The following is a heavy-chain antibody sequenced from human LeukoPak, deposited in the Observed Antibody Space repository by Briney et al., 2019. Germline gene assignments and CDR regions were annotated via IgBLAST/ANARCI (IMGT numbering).Heavy chain of an antibody. D-gene: IGHD3-22*01. Sequence: GGSLRLSCAASGFTFSSNYMSWVRQAPGKGLEWVSAISPSGRNTYYADSVKGRFIISRDNSKNMLYLQMSSLRAEDTAVYYCAKGGSDSSGYYSLYYYYYMDVWGKGTTVTISS. CDR2: ISPSGRNT. J-gene: IGHJ6*03. CDR1: GFTFSSNY. V-gene: IGHV3-23*01. CDR3: AKGGSDSSGYYSLYYYYYMDV.